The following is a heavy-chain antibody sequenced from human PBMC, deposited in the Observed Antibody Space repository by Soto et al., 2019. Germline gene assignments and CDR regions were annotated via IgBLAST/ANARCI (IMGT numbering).Heavy chain of an antibody. CDR1: GYTFTYRY. J-gene: IGHJ3*02. CDR3: ASSKDYGDYDAFDI. V-gene: IGHV1-45*02. Sequence: QMQLVQSGAEVKKTGSSVKVSCKASGYTFTYRYLHWVRQAPGQALEWMGWITPFNGNTNYAQKFQERVTITRDRSMSTAYMELSSLRSEDTAMYYCASSKDYGDYDAFDIWGLGRMVTVSS. D-gene: IGHD4-17*01. CDR2: ITPFNGNT.